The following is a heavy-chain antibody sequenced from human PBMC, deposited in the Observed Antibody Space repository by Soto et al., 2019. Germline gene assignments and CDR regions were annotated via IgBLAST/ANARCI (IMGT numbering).Heavy chain of an antibody. D-gene: IGHD2-21*01. CDR3: ATLHIVVVIAAHGTNWFDP. Sequence: ASVKVSCKACGYTFTSYYMHWVRQAPGQGLEWMGIINPSGGSTSYAQKFQGRVTMTRDTSTSTVYMELSSLRSEDTAVYYCATLHIVVVIAAHGTNWFDPWGQGTLVTSPQ. V-gene: IGHV1-46*03. CDR1: GYTFTSYY. CDR2: INPSGGST. J-gene: IGHJ5*02.